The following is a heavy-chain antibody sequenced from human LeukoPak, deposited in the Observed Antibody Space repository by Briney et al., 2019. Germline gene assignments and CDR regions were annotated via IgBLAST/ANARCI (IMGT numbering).Heavy chain of an antibody. CDR3: ARDRMLSGAFDY. D-gene: IGHD1-26*01. Sequence: GGSLRLSSAASGFTFSSYSMNWVRQAPGKGLEWVSSISSSSSYIYYADSVKGRFTISRDNAKNSLYLQMNSLRAEDTAVYYCARDRMLSGAFDYWGQGTLVTVSS. V-gene: IGHV3-21*01. CDR1: GFTFSSYS. J-gene: IGHJ4*02. CDR2: ISSSSSYI.